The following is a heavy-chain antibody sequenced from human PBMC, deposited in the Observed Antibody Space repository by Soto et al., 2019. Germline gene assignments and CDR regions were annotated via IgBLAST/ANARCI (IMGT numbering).Heavy chain of an antibody. J-gene: IGHJ6*03. V-gene: IGHV1-2*04. Sequence: ASVKVSCKASGYTFTGYYMHWVRQAPGQGLEWMGWINPNSGGTNYTQKFQGWVTMTRDTSISTAYMELSRLRSDDTAVYYCARGAAARPWVAYYMDVWGKGTTVTVSS. CDR3: ARGAAARPWVAYYMDV. CDR1: GYTFTGYY. CDR2: INPNSGGT. D-gene: IGHD6-6*01.